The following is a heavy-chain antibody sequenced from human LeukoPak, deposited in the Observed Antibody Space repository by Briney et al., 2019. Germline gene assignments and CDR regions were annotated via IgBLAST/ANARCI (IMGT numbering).Heavy chain of an antibody. CDR2: IGFDGSNK. J-gene: IGHJ6*02. CDR1: GFTFISYG. V-gene: IGHV3-33*06. Sequence: GGPLKLSCTAPGFTFISYGMHWVGKAPAKGLGGGAVIGFDGSNKYYADSVKGRLTISRDNSKSTLYLQMNSLRAEDTAVYYCAKAVAATGHYYFGMDVWGQGTTVTVSS. D-gene: IGHD6-19*01. CDR3: AKAVAATGHYYFGMDV.